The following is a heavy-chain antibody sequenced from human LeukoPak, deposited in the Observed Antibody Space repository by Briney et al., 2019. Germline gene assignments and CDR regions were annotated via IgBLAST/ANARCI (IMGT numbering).Heavy chain of an antibody. Sequence: ASVKVSCKASGYTFTGYYMHWARQAPGQGLEWMGWINPNSGGTNYAQKFQGRVTMTRDTSISTAYMELSRLRSDDTAVYYCARDRSPRHYYDTSDYHGAAHYWGQGTLVTVSS. CDR2: INPNSGGT. CDR1: GYTFTGYY. D-gene: IGHD3-22*01. V-gene: IGHV1-2*02. CDR3: ARDRSPRHYYDTSDYHGAAHY. J-gene: IGHJ4*02.